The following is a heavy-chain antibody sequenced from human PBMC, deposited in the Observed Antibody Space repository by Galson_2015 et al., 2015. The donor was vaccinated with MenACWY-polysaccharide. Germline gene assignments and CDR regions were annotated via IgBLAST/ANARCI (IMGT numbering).Heavy chain of an antibody. J-gene: IGHJ4*02. V-gene: IGHV3-64*01. CDR3: ASSSFDY. D-gene: IGHD6-6*01. Sequence: SLRLSCAASGFTFSSYAMHWVRQAPGKGLEYVSAISSNGGSTYYANSVKGRFTISRDNSKNTLYLQMGNLRAEDMAVYYCASSSFDYWGQGTLVTVSS. CDR1: GFTFSSYA. CDR2: ISSNGGST.